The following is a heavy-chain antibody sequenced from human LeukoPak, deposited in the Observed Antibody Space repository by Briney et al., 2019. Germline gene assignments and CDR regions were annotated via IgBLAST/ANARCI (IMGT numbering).Heavy chain of an antibody. D-gene: IGHD4-11*01. CDR1: GFTFSSHN. V-gene: IGHV3-48*01. Sequence: GGSRRLSWAASGFTFSSHNMNWVRQAPGKGLEWISFINFKSEDIRYADSVEGRFIISRDNARKSLYLHMNSLRAEDTAVYYCARDKDYASDMWGQGTMVTVAS. CDR3: ARDKDYASDM. J-gene: IGHJ3*02. CDR2: INFKSEDI.